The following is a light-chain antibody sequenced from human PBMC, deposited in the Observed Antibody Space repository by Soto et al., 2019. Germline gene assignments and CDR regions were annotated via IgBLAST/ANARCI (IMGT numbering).Light chain of an antibody. CDR3: QQYDSYPLT. Sequence: DTQMTQSPSTLSASVGDRVTITCRASQSISSWLAWYQQKPGKAPNLLIYKASTLQSGVPPSFSGRGSGTEFTLTISSLQPDDFATYYCQQYDSYPLTFGGGTRVEIK. V-gene: IGKV1-5*03. CDR2: KAS. J-gene: IGKJ4*01. CDR1: QSISSW.